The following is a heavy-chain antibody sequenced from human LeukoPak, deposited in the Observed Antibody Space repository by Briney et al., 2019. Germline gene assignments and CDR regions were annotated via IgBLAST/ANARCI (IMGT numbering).Heavy chain of an antibody. CDR2: ISSSGDST. J-gene: IGHJ4*02. CDR3: ASVEWFGDLTFEG. CDR1: GFTFSFYA. D-gene: IGHD3-10*01. Sequence: GGSLRLSCAASGFTFSFYAMSWVRQAPGKGLEWVSAISSSGDSTYYTDSARGRFTISRDNSNNTLFLQMNSLRADDTAVYYCASVEWFGDLTFEGWGRGTLVTVSS. V-gene: IGHV3-23*01.